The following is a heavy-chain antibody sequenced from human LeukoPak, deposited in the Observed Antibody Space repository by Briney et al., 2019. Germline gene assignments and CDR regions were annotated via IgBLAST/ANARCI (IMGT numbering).Heavy chain of an antibody. CDR1: GFTFSSYG. V-gene: IGHV3-30*02. CDR3: AKDLSDAFDI. J-gene: IGHJ3*02. Sequence: GGSLRLSCAASGFTFSSYGMHWVRQAPGKVLEWVAFIRYDGSNKYYADSVKDRFTISRHNSKNTVYLQMNSLRAEDTAVYYCAKDLSDAFDIWGQGTMVTVSS. CDR2: IRYDGSNK.